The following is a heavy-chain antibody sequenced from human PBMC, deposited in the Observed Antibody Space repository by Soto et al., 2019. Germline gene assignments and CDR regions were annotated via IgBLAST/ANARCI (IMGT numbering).Heavy chain of an antibody. D-gene: IGHD6-13*01. V-gene: IGHV1-18*01. J-gene: IGHJ6*02. CDR2: ISAYNGNT. Sequence: QVQLVQSGAEVKKPGASVKVSCKASGYTFTSYGISWVRQAPGQGLEWMGWISAYNGNTNYAQKLQGRVTMTTDTSTSTADMELRSLRSDDTAVYYCARDYSSSWYSYGMDVWGQGTTVTVSS. CDR1: GYTFTSYG. CDR3: ARDYSSSWYSYGMDV.